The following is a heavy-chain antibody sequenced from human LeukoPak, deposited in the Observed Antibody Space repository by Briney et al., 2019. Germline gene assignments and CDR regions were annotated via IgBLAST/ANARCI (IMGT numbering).Heavy chain of an antibody. J-gene: IGHJ5*02. CDR1: GFTFSSYG. CDR3: AKNQVRNWFGP. Sequence: GGSLRLSXAASGFTFSSYGMHWLRQSPGKGLEWVAFIRYDGSNKYYADSMKGRFTISRDNSKNSLYLQMNSLRTEDTAVYYCAKNQVRNWFGPWGQGTLVTVSS. CDR2: IRYDGSNK. V-gene: IGHV3-30*02. D-gene: IGHD4/OR15-4a*01.